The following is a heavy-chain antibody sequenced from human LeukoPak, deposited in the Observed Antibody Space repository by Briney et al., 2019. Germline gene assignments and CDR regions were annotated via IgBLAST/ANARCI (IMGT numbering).Heavy chain of an antibody. Sequence: GRSLRLSCAASGFTFSSYAMHWVRQAPGKGLEWVAVISYDGSNKYYADSVKGRFTISRDNSKNTLYLQMNSLRAEDTAVYYCALTGGSTSLMFWGQGTLVTVSS. CDR2: ISYDGSNK. CDR3: ALTGGSTSLMF. CDR1: GFTFSSYA. J-gene: IGHJ4*02. D-gene: IGHD2-2*01. V-gene: IGHV3-30*04.